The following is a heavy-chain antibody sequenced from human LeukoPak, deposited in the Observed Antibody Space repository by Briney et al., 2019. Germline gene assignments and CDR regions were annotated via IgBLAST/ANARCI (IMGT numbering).Heavy chain of an antibody. CDR2: ISGSTNYI. Sequence: GGSLRLSCAASGFTFSSDSMNWVRQAPGKGLGWVSSISGSTNYIYYADSVKGRFTISRDNAKNSLYLQMNSLRAEDTAVYYCVRAGDLGYYYYGMDVWGQGTTVTVSS. V-gene: IGHV3-21*01. CDR1: GFTFSSDS. J-gene: IGHJ6*02. CDR3: VRAGDLGYYYYGMDV. D-gene: IGHD4-17*01.